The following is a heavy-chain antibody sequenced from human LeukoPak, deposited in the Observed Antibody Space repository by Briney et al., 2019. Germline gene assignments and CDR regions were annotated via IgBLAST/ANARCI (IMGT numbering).Heavy chain of an antibody. CDR3: ARTTMVRGTYYMDV. CDR2: IYYSGYT. V-gene: IGHV4-59*01. D-gene: IGHD3-10*01. CDR1: GGSISSYY. J-gene: IGHJ6*03. Sequence: SETLSLTCTVSGGSISSYYWSWIRQPPGKGLEWIGCIYYSGYTNYKSSLKSRVTISVDTSKNQFSLKLSSVTAADTAVYYCARTTMVRGTYYMDVWGKGTTVTVSS.